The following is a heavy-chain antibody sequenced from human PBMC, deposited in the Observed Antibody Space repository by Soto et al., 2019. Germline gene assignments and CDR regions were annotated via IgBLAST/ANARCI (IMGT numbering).Heavy chain of an antibody. D-gene: IGHD1-1*01. CDR1: GYTFTDSY. J-gene: IGHJ4*02. V-gene: IGHV1-2*02. CDR2: INPNIGGT. CDR3: ARQREENWNQFYFDS. Sequence: GASVKVSCKASGYTFTDSYIHWVRQAPGQRLEWMGWINPNIGGTDYAQNFQGRVTMTSDTSISTAYMELSRLRSDDTAVYYCARQREENWNQFYFDSWGQGTLVTVSS.